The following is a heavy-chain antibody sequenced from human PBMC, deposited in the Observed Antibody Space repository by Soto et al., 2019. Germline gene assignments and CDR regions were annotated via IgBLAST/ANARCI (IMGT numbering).Heavy chain of an antibody. CDR1: GITLSRDW. D-gene: IGHD2-21*02. Sequence: EVQLVESGGGLVQPGGSLRLSCTASGITLSRDWMTWVRQAPGKGLEWVASIKPDGSGEYYLDSVKGRFTISRDNTKNSLYLQANSLRAEDTAMYFCAKLLNGVTALDYRGQGTLVTVSS. CDR2: IKPDGSGE. V-gene: IGHV3-7*01. J-gene: IGHJ4*02. CDR3: AKLLNGVTALDY.